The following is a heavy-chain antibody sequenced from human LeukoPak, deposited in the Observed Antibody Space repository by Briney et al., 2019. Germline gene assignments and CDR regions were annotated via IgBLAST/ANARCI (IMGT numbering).Heavy chain of an antibody. CDR3: AHGSMYQLDY. D-gene: IGHD2-2*01. J-gene: IGHJ4*02. V-gene: IGHV3-48*03. CDR1: GFTFSSYE. CDR2: ISSSGSTI. Sequence: GGSLRLSCAASGFTFSSYEMNWVRQAPGKGLEWVSYISSSGSTIYYADSVKGRFTISRDIPKNTLFLQMNSLRAEDTAIYYCAHGSMYQLDYWGQGTLVTVTS.